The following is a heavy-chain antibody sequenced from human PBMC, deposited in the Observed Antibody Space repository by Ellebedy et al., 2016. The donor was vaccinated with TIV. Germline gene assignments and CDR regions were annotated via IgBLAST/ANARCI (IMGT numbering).Heavy chain of an antibody. Sequence: PGGSLRLSCAASGFTLSSYEMNWVRQAPGKGLEWVTYFSSSGRTIYNADSVKGRFTVSRDNAKNSLDLQMNSLRAEDTALYYCARINGIGGMDGWGQGTTVTVSS. D-gene: IGHD2-15*01. V-gene: IGHV3-48*03. CDR2: FSSSGRTI. CDR3: ARINGIGGMDG. J-gene: IGHJ6*02. CDR1: GFTLSSYE.